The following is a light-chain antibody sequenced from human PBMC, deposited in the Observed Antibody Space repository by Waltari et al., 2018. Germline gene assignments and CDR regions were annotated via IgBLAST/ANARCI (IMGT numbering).Light chain of an antibody. CDR2: NNN. J-gene: IGLJ3*02. V-gene: IGLV1-44*01. CDR3: AAWDDSLNGWV. Sequence: QSVLSQPPSVIGTPAQRFTISCSGSSSNIGITTLNWYHQLPGTAPKLLIYNNNQRPSGVPDRFSGSKSGTSASLAISGLRSEDEADYYCAAWDDSLNGWVFGGGTKLTVL. CDR1: SSNIGITT.